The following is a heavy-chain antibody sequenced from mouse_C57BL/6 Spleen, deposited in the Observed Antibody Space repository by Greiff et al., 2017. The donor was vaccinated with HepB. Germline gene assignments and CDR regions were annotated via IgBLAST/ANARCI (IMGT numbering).Heavy chain of an antibody. CDR1: GFTFSDYG. D-gene: IGHD1-1*01. V-gene: IGHV5-17*01. J-gene: IGHJ4*01. CDR2: ISSGSSTI. Sequence: EVKVEESGGGLVKPGGSLKLSCAASGFTFSDYGMHWVRQAPEKGLEWVAYISSGSSTIYYADTVKGRFTISRDNAKNTLFLQMTSLRSEDTAMYYCASSSPYAMDYWGQGTSVTVSS. CDR3: ASSSPYAMDY.